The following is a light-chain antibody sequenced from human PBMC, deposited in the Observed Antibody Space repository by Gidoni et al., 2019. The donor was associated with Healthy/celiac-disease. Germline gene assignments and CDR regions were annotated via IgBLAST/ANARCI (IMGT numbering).Light chain of an antibody. CDR2: AAS. V-gene: IGKV1-39*01. Sequence: DIQMTPSPSSLSASVGDRVTITCRASQSIRSYLNWYQQKPGKAPKLLIYAASSLQSGVPSRFSGSGSGTDFTLTISSLQPEDFATYYCQQSYSTPPTFGQXTKLEIK. CDR3: QQSYSTPPT. J-gene: IGKJ2*01. CDR1: QSIRSY.